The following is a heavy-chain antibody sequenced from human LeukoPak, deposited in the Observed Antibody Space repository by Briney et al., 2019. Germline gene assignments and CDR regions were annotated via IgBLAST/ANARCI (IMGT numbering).Heavy chain of an antibody. CDR2: IYYSGST. V-gene: IGHV4-59*08. Sequence: SETLSLTCTVSGVSISSYYWSWIRQPPGKGLEWIGYIYYSGSTNYNPSLKSRVTISVDTSKNQFSLKLSSVTAADTAVYYCARQSPEYSSGYYDYWGQGTLVTVSS. CDR3: ARQSPEYSSGYYDY. CDR1: GVSISSYY. J-gene: IGHJ4*02. D-gene: IGHD3-22*01.